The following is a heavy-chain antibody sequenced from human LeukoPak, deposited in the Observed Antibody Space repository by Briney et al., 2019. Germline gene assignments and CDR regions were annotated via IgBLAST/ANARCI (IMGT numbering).Heavy chain of an antibody. CDR2: IYYSGST. CDR1: GGSISSYY. Sequence: SETLYLTCTVSGGSISSYYWSWIRQPPGKGLEWIGYIYYSGSTNYNPSPKSRVTISVDTSKNQFSLKLSSVTAADTAVYYCASVVVPAARDYYGMDVWGQGTTVTVSS. D-gene: IGHD2-2*01. CDR3: ASVVVPAARDYYGMDV. V-gene: IGHV4-59*01. J-gene: IGHJ6*02.